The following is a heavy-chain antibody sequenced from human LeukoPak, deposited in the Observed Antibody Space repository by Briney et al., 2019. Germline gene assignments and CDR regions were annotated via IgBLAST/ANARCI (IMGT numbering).Heavy chain of an antibody. D-gene: IGHD3-22*01. V-gene: IGHV3-48*01. CDR2: ISSSGGTI. Sequence: GGSLRLSCEASGFTFKNHSMNWVRQAPGRGLEWVSFISSSGGTIYYADSVKGRFTISRDNVNNSLHLLMNSLRADDTAVYHCARDSSGYRRFDFWGQGTLVTVSS. CDR1: GFTFKNHS. CDR3: ARDSSGYRRFDF. J-gene: IGHJ4*02.